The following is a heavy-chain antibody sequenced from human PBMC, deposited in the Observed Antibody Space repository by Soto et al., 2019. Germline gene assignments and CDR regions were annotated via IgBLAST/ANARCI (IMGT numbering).Heavy chain of an antibody. CDR3: ARGPSAAAPLSDWFFDL. CDR1: GFTFSDYS. Sequence: DVQLVESGGGLVLPGGSLRLSCAASGFTFSDYSMNWVRQAPGKGLEWVSYIASSSWNIYYADTVKGRFTISRDNAKNSLYLQMNSLRDEDTAVYYCARGPSAAAPLSDWFFDLWGRGTLVSVSS. D-gene: IGHD2-2*01. V-gene: IGHV3-48*02. J-gene: IGHJ2*01. CDR2: IASSSWNI.